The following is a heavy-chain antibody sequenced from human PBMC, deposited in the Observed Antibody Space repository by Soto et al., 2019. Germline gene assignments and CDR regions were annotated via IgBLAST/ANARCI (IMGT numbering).Heavy chain of an antibody. CDR3: ARVYSSSWYTSLYYYYGMDV. V-gene: IGHV3-7*01. CDR2: IKQDGSEK. CDR1: GFIFSTYS. Sequence: PGGSLRLSCAASGFIFSTYSMNWVRQGPGKGLEWVANIKQDGSEKYYVDSVKGRFTISRDNAKNSLYLQMNSLRAEDTAVYYCARVYSSSWYTSLYYYYGMDVWGQGTTVTVSS. J-gene: IGHJ6*02. D-gene: IGHD6-13*01.